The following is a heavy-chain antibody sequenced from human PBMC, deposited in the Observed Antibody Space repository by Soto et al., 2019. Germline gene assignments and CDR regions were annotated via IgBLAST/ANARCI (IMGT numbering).Heavy chain of an antibody. V-gene: IGHV1-69*13. Sequence: SVKVSCKASGGTFSSYAISWVRRAPGQGLEWMGGIIPIFGTANYAQKFQGRVTITADESTSTAYMELSSLRSEDTAVYYCARGDHYYDSGGYVYYFDYWGQGTLVTVSS. CDR3: ARGDHYYDSGGYVYYFDY. CDR1: GGTFSSYA. D-gene: IGHD3-22*01. CDR2: IIPIFGTA. J-gene: IGHJ4*02.